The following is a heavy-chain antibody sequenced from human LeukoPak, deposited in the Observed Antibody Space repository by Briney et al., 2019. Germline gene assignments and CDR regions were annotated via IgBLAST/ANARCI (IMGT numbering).Heavy chain of an antibody. V-gene: IGHV3-23*01. CDR3: ANLQYYYDSSGYPDY. CDR1: GFTFSSYA. D-gene: IGHD3-22*01. Sequence: PGGSLRLPRAASGFTFSSYAMSWVRQAPGKGLEWVSAISGSGGSTYYADSVKGRFTISRDNSKNTLYLQMNSLRAEDTAVYYCANLQYYYDSSGYPDYWGQGTLVTVSS. CDR2: ISGSGGST. J-gene: IGHJ4*02.